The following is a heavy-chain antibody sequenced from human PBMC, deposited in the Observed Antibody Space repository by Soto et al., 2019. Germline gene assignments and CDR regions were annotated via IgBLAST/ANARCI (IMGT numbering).Heavy chain of an antibody. Sequence: SLRLSCAASGFTFSSYGMHWVRQAPGKGLEWVAVISYGGSNKYYADSVKGRFTISRDNSKNTLYLQMNSLRAEDTAVYYCAKGADYYGMDVWGQGTTVTVSS. J-gene: IGHJ6*02. CDR2: ISYGGSNK. CDR3: AKGADYYGMDV. CDR1: GFTFSSYG. V-gene: IGHV3-30*18.